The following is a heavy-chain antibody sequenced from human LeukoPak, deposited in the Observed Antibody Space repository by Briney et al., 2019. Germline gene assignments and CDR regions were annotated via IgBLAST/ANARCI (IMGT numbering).Heavy chain of an antibody. V-gene: IGHV3-11*01. CDR3: ARVLRYCSGGNCYSGGLGYMDV. Sequence: GGSLRLSCAASGFTFSDYNMRWIRQAPGKGLEWVSSISRSGSTKYYADSVKGRFTVSRDNAKNSLFLQMNSLRAEDTAVYYCARVLRYCSGGNCYSGGLGYMDVWGKGTTVTISS. J-gene: IGHJ6*03. CDR2: ISRSGSTK. CDR1: GFTFSDYN. D-gene: IGHD2-15*01.